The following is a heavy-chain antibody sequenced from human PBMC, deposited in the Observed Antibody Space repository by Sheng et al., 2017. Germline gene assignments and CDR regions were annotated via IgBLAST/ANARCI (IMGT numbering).Heavy chain of an antibody. CDR3: TRDLAAGDY. J-gene: IGHJ4*02. V-gene: IGHV3-72*01. D-gene: IGHD6-25*01. CDR2: TRNKAESYTT. Sequence: ESGGGLVKPGGSLRLSCAASGFTFSSYSMDWVRQAPGKGLEWVGRTRNKAESYTTEYAASVKGRFTVSRDDSKNSLYLQMNSLKTEDTAVYYCTRDLAAGDYWGQGALVTVSS. CDR1: GFTFSSYS.